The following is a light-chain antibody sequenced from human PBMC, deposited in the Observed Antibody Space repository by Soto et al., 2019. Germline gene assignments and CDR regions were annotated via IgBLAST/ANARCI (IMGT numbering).Light chain of an antibody. CDR3: QKYNSYPWT. CDR2: KAS. J-gene: IGKJ1*01. CDR1: QSISSW. V-gene: IGKV1-5*03. Sequence: DIQMTQSPSTLSASVGDRVTITCRASQSISSWLAWYQQKPGKAPKLLIYKASSLESGVPSRFSGSGSGTEFTLPISSLQPDDFATYYCQKYNSYPWTFGQATQGEIK.